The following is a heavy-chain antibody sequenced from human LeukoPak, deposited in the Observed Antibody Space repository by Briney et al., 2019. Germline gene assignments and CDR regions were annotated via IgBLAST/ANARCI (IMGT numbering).Heavy chain of an antibody. J-gene: IGHJ4*02. V-gene: IGHV1-69*13. D-gene: IGHD5-18*01. CDR3: ARIRSLGYSYGYPPFSPLDY. CDR1: GGTFSSYA. CDR2: IIPIFGTA. Sequence: GASVKVSCKASGGTFSSYAISWVRQAPGQGLEWMGGIIPIFGTANYAQKFQGSVTITADESTSTAYMELSSLRSEDTAVYYCARIRSLGYSYGYPPFSPLDYWGQGTLVTVSS.